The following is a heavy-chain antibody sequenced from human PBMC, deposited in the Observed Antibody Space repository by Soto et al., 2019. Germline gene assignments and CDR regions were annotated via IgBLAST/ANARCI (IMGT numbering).Heavy chain of an antibody. CDR1: GGSFSGYY. D-gene: IGHD3-10*01. Sequence: SETLSLTCAVYGGSFSGYYWSWIRQPPGKGLEWIGEINHSGSTNYNPSLKSRVTISVDTSKNQLSLKLSSVTAADTAVYYRARGLESGSYKYWGQGTLVIVSS. CDR3: ARGLESGSYKY. CDR2: INHSGST. J-gene: IGHJ1*01. V-gene: IGHV4-34*01.